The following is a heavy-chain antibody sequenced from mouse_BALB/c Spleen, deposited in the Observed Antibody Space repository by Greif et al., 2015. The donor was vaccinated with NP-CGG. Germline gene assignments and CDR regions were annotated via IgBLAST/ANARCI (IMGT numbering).Heavy chain of an antibody. CDR2: INPYNGAT. Sequence: EVQLQQSGPDLVKPGASVKISCKASGYSFTGYYMHWVKQSHVESLEWIGRINPYNGATSYNQNFKDKASLIVDKSSSTAYMELHSLTSEDSAVYYCARAGYHRYFDYWGQGTTLTVSS. V-gene: IGHV1-31*01. J-gene: IGHJ2*01. CDR3: ARAGYHRYFDY. D-gene: IGHD3-2*02. CDR1: GYSFTGYY.